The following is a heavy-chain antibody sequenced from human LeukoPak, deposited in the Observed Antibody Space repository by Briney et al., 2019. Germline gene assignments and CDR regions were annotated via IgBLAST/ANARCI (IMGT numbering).Heavy chain of an antibody. CDR2: ISGAGDTT. J-gene: IGHJ4*02. Sequence: GGSLRLSCAASGFSFSSYAMTWVRQAPGKGLEWVSTISGAGDTTYYIESVKGRFTIFRDNSKNTLYLQMNSLRADDKAIYYCAKESPLFDYWGQGTLVTVSS. CDR3: AKESPLFDY. CDR1: GFSFSSYA. V-gene: IGHV3-23*01.